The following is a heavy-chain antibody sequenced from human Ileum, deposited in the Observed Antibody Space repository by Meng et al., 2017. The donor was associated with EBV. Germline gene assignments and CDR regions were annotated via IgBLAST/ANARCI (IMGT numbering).Heavy chain of an antibody. J-gene: IGHJ4*02. V-gene: IGHV3-23*01. CDR1: GFSFSDYD. CDR3: AKDVAAGTYFDF. D-gene: IGHD6-19*01. Sequence: QLLEVGGGLVPAGGSLRLSCAALGFSFSDYDLSWVRKPPGKGLEWVSAISGSGGSAYYGDSVKGRFTISRDNSKSTVYLHMNSLGADDAAVYYCAKDVAAGTYFDFWGRGTLVTVSS. CDR2: ISGSGGSA.